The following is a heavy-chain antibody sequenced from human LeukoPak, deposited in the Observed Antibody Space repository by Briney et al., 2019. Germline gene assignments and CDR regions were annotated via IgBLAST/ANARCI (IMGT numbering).Heavy chain of an antibody. CDR2: ISYDGSNK. V-gene: IGHV3-30*04. CDR1: GLTFNYYA. D-gene: IGHD5-18*01. Sequence: GGSLRLSCAASGLTFNYYAMSWVRQAPGKGLEWVAVISYDGSNKYYADSVKGRFTISRDNSKNTLYLQMNSLRAEDTAVYYCARRVTAMAPEYWGQGTLVTVSS. CDR3: ARRVTAMAPEY. J-gene: IGHJ4*02.